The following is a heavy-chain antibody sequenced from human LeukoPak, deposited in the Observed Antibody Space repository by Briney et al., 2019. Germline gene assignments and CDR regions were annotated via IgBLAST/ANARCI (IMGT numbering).Heavy chain of an antibody. CDR3: ARDRAGDGGHFDY. D-gene: IGHD4-17*01. CDR1: GFTVSNNY. J-gene: IGHJ4*02. V-gene: IGHV3-66*01. CDR2: IYSGGRT. Sequence: PGGSLRLSCAASGFTVSNNYMNWVRQAPGKGLEWVSLIYSGGRTYYADSVKGRFTLFRDDSKNTLYLQMNSLRDEDTAVYYCARDRAGDGGHFDYWGQGTLVTVSS.